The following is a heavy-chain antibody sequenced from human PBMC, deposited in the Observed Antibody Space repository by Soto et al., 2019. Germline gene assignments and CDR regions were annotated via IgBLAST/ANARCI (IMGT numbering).Heavy chain of an antibody. J-gene: IGHJ1*01. CDR2: IYYSGRT. Sequence: QVQLQESGPGLVKPSETLSLTCTVSGGSISSYYWSWIRQPPGKGLEWMGYIYYSGRTNYNPSLKSRVTISVDTSKNQFSLKLSSVTAADTAVYYCARGWGGYFQHWGQGTLVTVSS. D-gene: IGHD3-16*01. V-gene: IGHV4-59*01. CDR1: GGSISSYY. CDR3: ARGWGGYFQH.